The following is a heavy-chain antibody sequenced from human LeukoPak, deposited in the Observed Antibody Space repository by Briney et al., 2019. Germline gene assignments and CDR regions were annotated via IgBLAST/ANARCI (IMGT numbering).Heavy chain of an antibody. CDR1: GFTVSSNY. Sequence: GGSLRLSYAASGFTVSSNYMSWVRQAPGKGLEWVSVIYSGGGTYYADSVKGRFTISRDNSKNTLYLHMNSLRVEDTAVYYCARGGTFSFDYWGQGTLVTVSS. D-gene: IGHD1-26*01. V-gene: IGHV3-66*01. J-gene: IGHJ4*02. CDR2: IYSGGGT. CDR3: ARGGTFSFDY.